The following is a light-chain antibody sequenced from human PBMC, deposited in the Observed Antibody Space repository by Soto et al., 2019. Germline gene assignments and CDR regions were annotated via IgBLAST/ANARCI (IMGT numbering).Light chain of an antibody. V-gene: IGKV3-20*01. CDR2: GAS. CDR1: QYINTR. Sequence: EMVLAQSPATLSSFPGERVTLSCRASQYINTRLAWYQQKPGQAPRLLIYGASSRATGIPDRFSGSGSGTDFTLTISRLEPEDFAVYYCQQYGSSPRTFGQGTKVDIK. J-gene: IGKJ1*01. CDR3: QQYGSSPRT.